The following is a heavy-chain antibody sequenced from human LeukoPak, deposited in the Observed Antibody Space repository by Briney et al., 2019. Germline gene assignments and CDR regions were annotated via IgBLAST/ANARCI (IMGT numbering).Heavy chain of an antibody. CDR1: GFTFMNAW. J-gene: IGHJ3*02. Sequence: GGSLRLSCAASGFTFMNAWMTWVRQVPGKGPEWAGRIKSKKDGGTTDYAAPVKGRFTISRDDSKNMLYLQMNSLKTEDTAVYYCTTDRPEYYYDKDAFDIWGQGTMVTVSS. CDR2: IKSKKDGGTT. V-gene: IGHV3-15*01. D-gene: IGHD3-22*01. CDR3: TTDRPEYYYDKDAFDI.